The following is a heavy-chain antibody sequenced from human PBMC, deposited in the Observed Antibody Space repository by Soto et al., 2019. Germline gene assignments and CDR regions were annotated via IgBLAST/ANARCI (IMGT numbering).Heavy chain of an antibody. V-gene: IGHV3-30*18. CDR3: ENGAPLAVAGTINY. CDR1: GFTFSSYG. J-gene: IGHJ4*02. D-gene: IGHD6-19*01. CDR2: ISYDGSNK. Sequence: GGSLRLSCAASGFTFSSYGMHWVRQAPGKGLEWVAVISYDGSNKYYADSVKGRFTISRGNSKNTLYLQMNSLRAEDTAVYYCENGAPLAVAGTINYWGQGSLVTVSS.